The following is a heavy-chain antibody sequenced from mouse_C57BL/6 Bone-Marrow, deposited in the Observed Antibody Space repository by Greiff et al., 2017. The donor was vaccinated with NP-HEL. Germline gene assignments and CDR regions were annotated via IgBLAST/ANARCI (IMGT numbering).Heavy chain of an antibody. CDR3: ARLLYAMDY. CDR2: ISSGSSTI. D-gene: IGHD2-1*01. Sequence: EVHLVESGGGLVKPGGSLKLSCAASGFTFSDYGMHWVRQAPEKGLEWVAYISSGSSTIYYADPVKGRFTISRDNAKNTLFLQMTSLRSEDTAMYYCARLLYAMDYWGQGTSVTVSS. V-gene: IGHV5-17*01. J-gene: IGHJ4*01. CDR1: GFTFSDYG.